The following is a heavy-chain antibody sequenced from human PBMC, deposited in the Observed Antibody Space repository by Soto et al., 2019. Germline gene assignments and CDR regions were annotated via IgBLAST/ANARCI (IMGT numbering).Heavy chain of an antibody. CDR2: IHGGTGNT. CDR1: GYTFTAYA. CDR3: ARDEDV. V-gene: IGHV1-3*01. Sequence: QVQLVQSGAEVRKPGASVKISCTASGYTFTAYAIHSVRQAPGQGLEWMGWIHGGTGNTRYSQKFQDRVTLTRDTSANTAYMELTSLRSEDTAVYYCARDEDVWGQGTTVTVSS. J-gene: IGHJ6*02.